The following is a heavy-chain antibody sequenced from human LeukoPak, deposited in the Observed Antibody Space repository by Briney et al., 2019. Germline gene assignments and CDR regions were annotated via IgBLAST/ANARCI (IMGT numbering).Heavy chain of an antibody. Sequence: PGRSLRLSCAASGFTFSSYGMHWVRQAPGKGLEGVAVIWYDGSNKYYADSVKGRFTISRDNSKNTLYLQMNSLRAEDTAVYYCAKESGGYSYGCWLYYFDYWGQGTLVTVSS. CDR2: IWYDGSNK. CDR3: AKESGGYSYGCWLYYFDY. D-gene: IGHD5-18*01. J-gene: IGHJ4*02. CDR1: GFTFSSYG. V-gene: IGHV3-33*06.